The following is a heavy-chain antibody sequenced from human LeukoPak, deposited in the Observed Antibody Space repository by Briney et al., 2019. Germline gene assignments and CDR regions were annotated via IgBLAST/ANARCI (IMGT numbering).Heavy chain of an antibody. CDR1: GGSISSRTYY. D-gene: IGHD6-19*01. CDR3: ATRSYSSGWDFDY. J-gene: IGHJ4*02. CDR2: IYYSGST. Sequence: PSETLSLTCTVSGGSISSRTYYWSWIRQPPGKGLEWIGYIYYSGSTNYNPSLKSRVTISVDTSKNQFSLKLSSVTAADTAVYYCATRSYSSGWDFDYWGQGTLVTVSS. V-gene: IGHV4-61*01.